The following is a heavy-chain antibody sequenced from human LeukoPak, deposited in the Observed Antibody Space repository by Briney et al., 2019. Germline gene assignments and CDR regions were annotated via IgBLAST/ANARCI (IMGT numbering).Heavy chain of an antibody. Sequence: SETLSLTCTVSGGSISSSSYYWGWIRQPRGKGLEWIGRIYYSGSNYYNPSLKSRVTISVDTSKHQFSLKLSSVTAADTAVYYCATVAVIRGVTYFDYWGQGTLVTVSS. J-gene: IGHJ4*02. CDR1: GGSISSSSYY. D-gene: IGHD3-10*01. CDR3: ATVAVIRGVTYFDY. CDR2: IYYSGSN. V-gene: IGHV4-39*07.